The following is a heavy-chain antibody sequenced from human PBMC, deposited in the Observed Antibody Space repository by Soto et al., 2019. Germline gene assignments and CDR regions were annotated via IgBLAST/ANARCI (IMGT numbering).Heavy chain of an antibody. CDR3: ARRGPPQLVRKRIVYGMDV. CDR1: GGSISSSSYY. V-gene: IGHV4-39*01. J-gene: IGHJ6*02. Sequence: SETLSLTCTVSGGSISSSSYYWGWIRQPPGKGLEWIGSIYYSGSTYYNPSLKSRVTISVDTSKNQFSLKLSSVTAADTAVYYCARRGPPQLVRKRIVYGMDVWGQGTTVTVSS. D-gene: IGHD6-13*01. CDR2: IYYSGST.